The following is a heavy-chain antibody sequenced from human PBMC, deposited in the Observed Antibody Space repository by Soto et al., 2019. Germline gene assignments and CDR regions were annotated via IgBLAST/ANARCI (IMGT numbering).Heavy chain of an antibody. CDR3: AHLHENSGYDWRYDP. J-gene: IGHJ5*02. V-gene: IGHV1-2*02. D-gene: IGHD5-12*01. CDR2: TNLNDGRT. Sequence: ASVKVSCKASEYTSADYYLHWIRQAPGQGFEWMGWTNLNDGRTNSPRRFQGRLTITKDTSKNQVVLTMTNVDTVDTATYYCAHLHENSGYDWRYDPWGQGTPVTVSS. CDR1: EYTSADYY.